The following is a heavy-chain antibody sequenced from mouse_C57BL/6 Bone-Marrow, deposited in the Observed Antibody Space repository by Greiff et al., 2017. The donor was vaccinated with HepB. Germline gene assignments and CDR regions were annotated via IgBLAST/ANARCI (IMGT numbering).Heavy chain of an antibody. CDR1: GYTFTSYG. D-gene: IGHD2-5*01. CDR3: AMYSNYAY. V-gene: IGHV1-81*01. J-gene: IGHJ3*01. Sequence: QVQLKESGAELARPGASVKLSCKASGYTFTSYGISWVKQRTGQGLEWIGEIYPRSGNTYYNEKFKGKATLTADKSSSTAYMELRSLTSEDSAVYFCAMYSNYAYWGQGTLVTVSA. CDR2: IYPRSGNT.